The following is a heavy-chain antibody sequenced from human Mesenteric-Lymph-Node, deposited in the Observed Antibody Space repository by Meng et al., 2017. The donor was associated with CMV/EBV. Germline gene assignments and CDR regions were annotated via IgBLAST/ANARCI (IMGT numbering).Heavy chain of an antibody. CDR2: INSGSTI. V-gene: IGHV3-11*01. D-gene: IGHD1-26*01. Sequence: LSLTCAASGFTFSDYYMSWIRQAPGKGLEWVSYINSGSTIYYADSVKGRFTVSRDNAKRSLYLEMNSLRAEDTAVYYCARVGGSYYETFFDYWGQGTLVTVSS. J-gene: IGHJ4*02. CDR3: ARVGGSYYETFFDY. CDR1: GFTFSDYY.